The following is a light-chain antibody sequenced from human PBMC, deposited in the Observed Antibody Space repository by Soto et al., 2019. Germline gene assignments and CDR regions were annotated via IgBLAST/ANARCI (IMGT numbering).Light chain of an antibody. CDR3: SSYTSSSTPV. CDR2: EVS. CDR1: SGDIGGYNY. Sequence: QSALTQPASVSGSPGQSITISCTGTSGDIGGYNYVSWYQHHPGKAPKLMIYEVSYRPSGVSNRFSGSKSGNTASLTISGLQAEDEADYYCSSYTSSSTPVFGGGTKLTVL. J-gene: IGLJ2*01. V-gene: IGLV2-14*01.